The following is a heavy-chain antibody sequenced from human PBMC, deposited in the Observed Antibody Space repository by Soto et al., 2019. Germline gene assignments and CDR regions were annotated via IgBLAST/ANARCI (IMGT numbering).Heavy chain of an antibody. J-gene: IGHJ4*02. CDR1: GFTFSSYS. V-gene: IGHV3-21*01. CDR3: ARDTGSGSSSIDY. D-gene: IGHD1-26*01. CDR2: ISSSSSYI. Sequence: GGSLRLSCAASGFTFSSYSMNWVRQAPGKGLEWVSSISSSSSYIYYADSVKGRFTISRDNAKNSLYLQMNSLRAEDTAVYYCARDTGSGSSSIDYRGQGTMVTVSS.